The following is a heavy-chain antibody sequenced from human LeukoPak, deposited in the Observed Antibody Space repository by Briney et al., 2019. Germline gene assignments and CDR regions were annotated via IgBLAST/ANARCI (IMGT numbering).Heavy chain of an antibody. CDR3: ARDISSGDVDIVAIDAFDI. CDR2: ISSSSSYI. J-gene: IGHJ3*02. V-gene: IGHV3-21*01. Sequence: GGSLRLSCAASGFTFSSYSMNWVRQAPGKGLEWVSSISSSSSYIYYADSVKGRFTISGDNAKNSLYLQMNSLRAEDTAVYYCARDISSGDVDIVAIDAFDIWGQGTMVTVSS. D-gene: IGHD5-12*01. CDR1: GFTFSSYS.